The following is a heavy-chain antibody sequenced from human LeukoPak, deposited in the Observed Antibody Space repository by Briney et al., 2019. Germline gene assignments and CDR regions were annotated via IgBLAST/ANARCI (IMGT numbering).Heavy chain of an antibody. D-gene: IGHD3-10*01. V-gene: IGHV1-69*13. CDR1: GGTFSSYA. J-gene: IGHJ6*03. CDR3: ARGYGSGSSYYYYYYYMDV. CDR2: IIPIFGTA. Sequence: GASVKVSCKASGGTFSSYAISWVRQAPGQGLEWMGGIIPIFGTANYAQKFQGRVTITADESTSTAYMELSSLRSEDTAVYYCARGYGSGSSYYYYYYYMDVWGKGTTVTVSS.